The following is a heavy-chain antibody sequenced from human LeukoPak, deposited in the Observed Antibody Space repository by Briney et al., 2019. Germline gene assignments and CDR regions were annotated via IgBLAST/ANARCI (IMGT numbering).Heavy chain of an antibody. Sequence: SETLSLTCAVYGGSFSGYYWSWIRQPPGKGLEWIGEINHSGSTNYNPSLKSRVTISVDTSKNQFSLELSSVTAADTAVYYCARENYYGSGRYYPYYYYGMDVWGQGTTVTVSS. D-gene: IGHD3-10*01. CDR1: GGSFSGYY. CDR3: ARENYYGSGRYYPYYYYGMDV. J-gene: IGHJ6*02. V-gene: IGHV4-34*01. CDR2: INHSGST.